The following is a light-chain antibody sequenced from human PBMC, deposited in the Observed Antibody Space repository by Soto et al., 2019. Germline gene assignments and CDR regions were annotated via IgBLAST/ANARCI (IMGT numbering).Light chain of an antibody. CDR2: EGS. CDR3: CSYAGSSTVNVV. CDR1: SSDVGSYNL. V-gene: IGLV2-23*01. J-gene: IGLJ2*01. Sequence: QSVLTQPASVSGSPGQSITISCTGNSSDVGSYNLVSWYQQHPGKAPKLMIYEGSKRPSGVSNRFSGSKSGNTASLTISGLQAEDEADYYCCSYAGSSTVNVVFGGGTKVTVL.